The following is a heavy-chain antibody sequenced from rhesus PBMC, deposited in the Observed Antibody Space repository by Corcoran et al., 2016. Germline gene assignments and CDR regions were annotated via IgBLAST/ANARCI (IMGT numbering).Heavy chain of an antibody. V-gene: IGHV3-100*02. CDR1: GFSFSDYE. CDR2: ISEGGETT. D-gene: IGHD2-27*01. Sequence: DVQLVESGGGLVKPGESLSLSCVASGFSFSDYEMHWVRKPPGKGLEWVSAISEGGETTIYDDSVKGRFTISRDNAKNSVFLQMNSLRAEDTAVYYCAKGSGIYCYDYWGQGVLVTVSS. CDR3: AKGSGIYCYDY. J-gene: IGHJ4*01.